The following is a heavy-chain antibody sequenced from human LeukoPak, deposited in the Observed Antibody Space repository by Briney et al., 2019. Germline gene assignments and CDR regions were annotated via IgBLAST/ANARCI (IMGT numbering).Heavy chain of an antibody. CDR2: ISAYNGNT. CDR3: ARERIAVAGSYYYYMDV. J-gene: IGHJ6*03. Sequence: ASVKVSCKASGYTFTSYGISWERQAPGQGLEWMGWISAYNGNTNYAQKLQGRVTMTTDTSTSTAYMELRSLRSDDTAVYYCARERIAVAGSYYYYMDVWGKGTTVTVSS. D-gene: IGHD6-19*01. V-gene: IGHV1-18*01. CDR1: GYTFTSYG.